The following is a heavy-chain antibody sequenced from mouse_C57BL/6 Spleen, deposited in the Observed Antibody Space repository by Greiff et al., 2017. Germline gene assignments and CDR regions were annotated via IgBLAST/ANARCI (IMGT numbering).Heavy chain of an antibody. CDR1: GFNIKDYY. J-gene: IGHJ2*01. CDR3: ASPLITTVVATDY. Sequence: EVQLQQSGAELVKPGASVKLSCTASGFNIKDYYMHWVKQRTEQGLEWIGQIDPEDGETKYAPKFQGKATITADTSANTAYRQISSLTSEDTAVYYCASPLITTVVATDYWGQGTTLTVSS. V-gene: IGHV14-2*01. D-gene: IGHD1-1*01. CDR2: IDPEDGET.